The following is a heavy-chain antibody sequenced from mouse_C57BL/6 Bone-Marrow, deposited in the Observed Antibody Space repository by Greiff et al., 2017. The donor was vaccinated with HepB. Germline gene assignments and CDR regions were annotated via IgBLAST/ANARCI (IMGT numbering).Heavy chain of an antibody. CDR2: IYPRSGNT. J-gene: IGHJ1*03. CDR1: GYTFTSYG. Sequence: QVQLQQSGAELARPGASVKLSCKASGYTFTSYGISWVKQSTGQGLEWIGEIYPRSGNTYYNEKFKGKATLTADKSSSTAYMALRSLTSEDSAVYFCAREAYPIYYYGSSWYFDVWGTGTTVTVSS. CDR3: AREAYPIYYYGSSWYFDV. D-gene: IGHD1-1*01. V-gene: IGHV1-81*01.